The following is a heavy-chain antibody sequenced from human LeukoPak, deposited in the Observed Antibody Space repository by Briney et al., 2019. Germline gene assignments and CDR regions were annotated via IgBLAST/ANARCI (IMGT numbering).Heavy chain of an antibody. D-gene: IGHD3-10*01. J-gene: IGHJ6*02. CDR1: GFTFSGYW. V-gene: IGHV3-7*01. Sequence: GGSLRLSCAASGFTFSGYWMSWVRQAPGKGLEWVANIKQDGSEKYYVDSVKGRFTISRDNAKNSLYLQMNSLRAEDTAVYYCARERVTLLWLGMDVWGQGTTVTVSS. CDR2: IKQDGSEK. CDR3: ARERVTLLWLGMDV.